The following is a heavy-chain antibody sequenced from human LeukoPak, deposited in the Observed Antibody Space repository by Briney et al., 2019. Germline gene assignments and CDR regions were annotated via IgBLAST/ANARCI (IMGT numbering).Heavy chain of an antibody. Sequence: SETLSLTCTVSGGSISNYYWSWIRQPAGKGLEWIGRIYTSGSTNYNPSLKSRVTMSVDTSKNQFSLKLSSVTAADTAVYYCARDEYQLLLGNWFDPWGQGTLVTVSS. V-gene: IGHV4-4*07. CDR2: IYTSGST. D-gene: IGHD2-2*01. CDR3: ARDEYQLLLGNWFDP. J-gene: IGHJ5*02. CDR1: GGSISNYY.